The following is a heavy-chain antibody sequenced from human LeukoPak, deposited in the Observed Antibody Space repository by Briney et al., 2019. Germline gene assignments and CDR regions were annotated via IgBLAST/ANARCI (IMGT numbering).Heavy chain of an antibody. J-gene: IGHJ3*02. V-gene: IGHV3-13*05. CDR3: ARSSVSFGDAFDI. CDR2: IGTAGDP. CDR1: VFTFSIYD. D-gene: IGHD6-19*01. Sequence: GGSLRLSSAYPVFTFSIYDMHWVRQATGKGMEWVSAIGTAGDPYYPGSVKGRFTISRENAKNSLYLQMNSLRAGDTAVYYCARSSVSFGDAFDIWGQGTMVTVSS.